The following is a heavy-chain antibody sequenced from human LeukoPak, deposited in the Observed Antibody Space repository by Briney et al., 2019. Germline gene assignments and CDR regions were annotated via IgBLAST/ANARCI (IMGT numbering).Heavy chain of an antibody. D-gene: IGHD3-9*01. CDR2: ISKTGITI. CDR1: GFTFSSYI. CDR3: ARDLRYFH. V-gene: IGHV3-48*04. Sequence: GGSLRLSCAASGFTFSSYIMHWARQAPGKGLEWVSYISKTGITIYYADSVKGRFTISRDNAKNLLFLQMNSLRAEDTAVYYCARDLRYFHWGQGTLVTVSS. J-gene: IGHJ4*02.